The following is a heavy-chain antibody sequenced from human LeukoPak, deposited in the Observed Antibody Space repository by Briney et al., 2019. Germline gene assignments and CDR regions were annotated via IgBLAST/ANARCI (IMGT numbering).Heavy chain of an antibody. CDR1: GGSFSGYY. V-gene: IGHV4-34*01. Sequence: PLETLSLTCAVYGGSFSGYYWSWIRQPPGKGLEWIGEINHSGSTNYNPSLKSRVTISVDTSKNQFSLKLSSVTAADTAVYYCARGRSSTSTPYDYWGQGTLVTVSS. J-gene: IGHJ4*02. CDR2: INHSGST. D-gene: IGHD2-2*01. CDR3: ARGRSSTSTPYDY.